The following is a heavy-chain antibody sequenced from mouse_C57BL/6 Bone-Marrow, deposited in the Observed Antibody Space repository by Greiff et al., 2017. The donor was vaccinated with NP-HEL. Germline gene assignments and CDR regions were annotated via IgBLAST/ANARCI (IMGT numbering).Heavy chain of an antibody. CDR1: GYNIKDYY. Sequence: EVQLQQSGAELVKPGASVKMSCTASGYNIKDYYMPWVKQRPEQGLEWIGGIDPGGGETKYAAKFQGKATITADTSSNTAYLQLSSLTSEDTAVYYCARFISTVVELGYWGQGTPVTVSA. D-gene: IGHD1-1*01. CDR3: ARFISTVVELGY. CDR2: IDPGGGET. V-gene: IGHV14-2*01. J-gene: IGHJ3*01.